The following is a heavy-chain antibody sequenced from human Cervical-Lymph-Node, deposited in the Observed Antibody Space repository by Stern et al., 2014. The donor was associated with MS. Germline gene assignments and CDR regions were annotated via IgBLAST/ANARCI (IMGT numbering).Heavy chain of an antibody. J-gene: IGHJ4*02. CDR3: ARSPHTGSGWLYYFDY. D-gene: IGHD6-19*01. V-gene: IGHV4-59*01. CDR2: SYYDGST. CDR1: GGSISTYR. Sequence: DQLVESGPRLVKPSETLSLTCSASGGSISTYRWNWIRQSPGQGLEWIGYSYYDGSTNYNFSLKSRVIISVDRSGNQYSLKLSSVTAADTAVYYCARSPHTGSGWLYYFDYWGQGALVTVSS.